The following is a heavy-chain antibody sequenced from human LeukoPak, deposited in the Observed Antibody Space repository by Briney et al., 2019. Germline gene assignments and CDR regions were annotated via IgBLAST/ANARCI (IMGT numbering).Heavy chain of an antibody. CDR1: GFTFSSYW. Sequence: GGSLRLSCAASGFTFSSYWIHWVRQAPGKGLVWVSRINSDGSSTNYADAVKGRSTISRDNAKNTLYLQTNSLRAEDTAVYYCARGGSSWSAFDTWGQGTMVIVSS. CDR3: ARGGSSWSAFDT. J-gene: IGHJ3*02. CDR2: INSDGSST. V-gene: IGHV3-74*01. D-gene: IGHD6-13*01.